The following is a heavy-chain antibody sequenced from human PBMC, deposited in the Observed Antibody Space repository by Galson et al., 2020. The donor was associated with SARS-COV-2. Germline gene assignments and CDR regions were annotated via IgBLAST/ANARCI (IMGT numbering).Heavy chain of an antibody. CDR3: ARDPFDY. CDR1: GFNFNVYS. J-gene: IGHJ4*02. Sequence: GESLKISCKVSGFNFNVYSMNWVRQRPGRGLEWLSYIGPSRTTIYGADTVKGRFTTSRDNAKNSLYLQMDSLRDEDTAVYFCARDPFDYWGQGTLVTVSS. CDR2: IGPSRTTI. V-gene: IGHV3-48*02.